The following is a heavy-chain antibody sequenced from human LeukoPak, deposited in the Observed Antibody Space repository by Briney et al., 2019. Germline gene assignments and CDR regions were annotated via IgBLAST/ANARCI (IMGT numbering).Heavy chain of an antibody. CDR2: IYYSGST. V-gene: IGHV4-39*01. D-gene: IGHD2-2*01. Sequence: SETLSLTCTVSGGSISSSSYYWGWIRQPPGKGLEWIGSIYYSGSTYYNPSLKSRVTISVDTSKNQFSLKLSSVTAADTAVYYCARHFPLGYCSSTSCSNWFDPWGQETLVTVSS. CDR1: GGSISSSSYY. J-gene: IGHJ5*02. CDR3: ARHFPLGYCSSTSCSNWFDP.